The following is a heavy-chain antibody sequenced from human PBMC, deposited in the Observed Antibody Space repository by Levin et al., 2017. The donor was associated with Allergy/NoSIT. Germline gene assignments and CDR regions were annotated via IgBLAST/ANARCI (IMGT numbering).Heavy chain of an antibody. D-gene: IGHD1-26*01. J-gene: IGHJ5*02. Sequence: PSETLSLTCTVSGGSISSYYWSWIRQPPGKGLEWIGYIYYSGSTNYNPSLKSRITISVDTSKNQFSLKLSSVTAADTAVYYCARTSGSYYVDWFDPWGQGTLVTVSS. CDR2: IYYSGST. V-gene: IGHV4-59*08. CDR3: ARTSGSYYVDWFDP. CDR1: GGSISSYY.